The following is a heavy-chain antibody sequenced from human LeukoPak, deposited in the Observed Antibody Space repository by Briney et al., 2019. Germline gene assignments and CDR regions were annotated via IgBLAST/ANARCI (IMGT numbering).Heavy chain of an antibody. J-gene: IGHJ3*02. Sequence: GGSLRLSCAASGFSFHSYAMTWVRQAPGEGLEWVAGISGSGVSTHYADSMKGRFTISRDNSKNTLHVQMNSLKAEDTAVYYCAKIIDYGALDACDIWGQGTMVTVSS. V-gene: IGHV3-23*01. CDR3: AKIIDYGALDACDI. CDR1: GFSFHSYA. D-gene: IGHD4-17*01. CDR2: ISGSGVST.